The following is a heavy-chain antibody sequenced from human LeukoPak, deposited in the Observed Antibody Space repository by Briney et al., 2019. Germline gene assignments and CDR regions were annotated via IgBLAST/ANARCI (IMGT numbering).Heavy chain of an antibody. J-gene: IGHJ4*02. Sequence: SVKVSCKASGGTFSSYAISWVRQAPGQGLEWMGGIIPIFGTANYAQKFQGRVTITADESTSTAYMELSSLRSEDTAVYYCAREGGGSPYGSGSYCRYWGQGTLVTVSS. CDR2: IIPIFGTA. V-gene: IGHV1-69*13. CDR1: GGTFSSYA. D-gene: IGHD3-10*01. CDR3: AREGGGSPYGSGSYCRY.